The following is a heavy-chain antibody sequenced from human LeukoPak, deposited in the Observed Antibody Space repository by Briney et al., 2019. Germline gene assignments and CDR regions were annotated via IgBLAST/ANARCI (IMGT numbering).Heavy chain of an antibody. CDR1: GYTFTSYG. V-gene: IGHV1-18*01. D-gene: IGHD3-10*01. CDR3: ARDQLDYYGFPGAFDI. Sequence: PGASVKVSCKASGYTFTSYGISWVRQAPGQGLEWMGWISAYNGNTNYAQKLQGRVTMTTDTSTSTAYMELRSLRSDDTAVYYCARDQLDYYGFPGAFDIWGQGTMVTVSS. CDR2: ISAYNGNT. J-gene: IGHJ3*02.